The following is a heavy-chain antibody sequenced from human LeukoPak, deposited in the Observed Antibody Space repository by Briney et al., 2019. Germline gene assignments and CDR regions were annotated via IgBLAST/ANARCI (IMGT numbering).Heavy chain of an antibody. CDR2: INGAGTTT. CDR1: GYSFSSYW. Sequence: GWSLTLSCGASGYSFSSYWMHWVRQAPGKGLVWVSRINGAGTTTTYADSVKGRFTISRDNAKNTLSLEMDSLRVEDTAVYYCIRGVSGYYSYYAMDVWGQGTTVIVSS. D-gene: IGHD1-26*01. J-gene: IGHJ6*02. CDR3: IRGVSGYYSYYAMDV. V-gene: IGHV3-74*03.